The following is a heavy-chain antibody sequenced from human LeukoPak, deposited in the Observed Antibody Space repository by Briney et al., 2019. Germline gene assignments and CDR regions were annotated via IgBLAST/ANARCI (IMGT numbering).Heavy chain of an antibody. J-gene: IGHJ1*01. CDR2: INHSGST. V-gene: IGHV4-34*01. CDR1: GGSFSGYY. D-gene: IGHD2-2*03. CDR3: ARGLDIVVVPAAPGYFQH. Sequence: PSETLSLTCAVYGGSFSGYYWSWIRQPPGKGLEWIGEINHSGSTNYNPSLKSRVTISVDTSKNQFSLKLSSVTAADTAVYYCARGLDIVVVPAAPGYFQHWGQGTLVTVSS.